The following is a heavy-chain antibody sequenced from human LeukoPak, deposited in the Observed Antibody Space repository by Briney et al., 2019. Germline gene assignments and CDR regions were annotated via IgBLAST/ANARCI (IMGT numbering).Heavy chain of an antibody. Sequence: ASVKVSCKASGYTFTSYAMHWVRQAPGQRLEWMGWINAGNGNTKYSQKFQGRVTITRDTSASTANMELSSLRSEDTAVYYCARRGSLDIVVVPAAMGFDYWGQGTLVTVSS. D-gene: IGHD2-2*03. V-gene: IGHV1-3*01. CDR2: INAGNGNT. CDR1: GYTFTSYA. CDR3: ARRGSLDIVVVPAAMGFDY. J-gene: IGHJ4*02.